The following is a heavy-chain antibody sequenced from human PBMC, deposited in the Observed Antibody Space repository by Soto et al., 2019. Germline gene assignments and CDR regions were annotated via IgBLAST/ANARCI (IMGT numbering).Heavy chain of an antibody. CDR2: IIPIFGTA. V-gene: IGHV1-69*01. Sequence: QVQLVQSGAEVKKPGSSVKVSCKASGGTFSSYAISWVRQAPGQGLECMGGIIPIFGTANYAQKFQGRVTITADESTGTAYMELSSLRSEDTAVYYCASPYSGRDYYYYYGMDVWGQGTTVTVSS. CDR3: ASPYSGRDYYYYYGMDV. J-gene: IGHJ6*02. D-gene: IGHD1-26*01. CDR1: GGTFSSYA.